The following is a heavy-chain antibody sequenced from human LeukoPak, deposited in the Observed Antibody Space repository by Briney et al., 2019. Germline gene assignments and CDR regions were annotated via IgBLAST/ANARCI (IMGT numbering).Heavy chain of an antibody. CDR2: IYYSGST. CDR1: GGSISGSSYY. D-gene: IGHD5-18*01. V-gene: IGHV4-39*07. Sequence: PSETLSLTCTVSGGSISGSSYYWGWIRQPPGKGLEWIGSIYYSGSTYYNPSLKSRVTISVDTSKNQFSLKLSSVTAADTAVYYCARNGYGYARYYYGMDVWGQGTTVTVSS. CDR3: ARNGYGYARYYYGMDV. J-gene: IGHJ6*02.